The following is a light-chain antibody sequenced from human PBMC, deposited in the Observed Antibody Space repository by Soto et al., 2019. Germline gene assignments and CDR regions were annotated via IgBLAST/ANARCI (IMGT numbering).Light chain of an antibody. CDR1: NSDGGGYNY. CDR2: EVS. CDR3: SSYTSISTLDV. V-gene: IGLV2-14*01. J-gene: IGLJ1*01. Sequence: QSVLTQPASVSGSPGQSMTISCPGTNSDGGGYNYVSWYQQHPGKAPELMIYEVSHRPSGVSNRFSGSKSDNTASLTISGLQAEDEADYYCSSYTSISTLDVFGTGTKVTVL.